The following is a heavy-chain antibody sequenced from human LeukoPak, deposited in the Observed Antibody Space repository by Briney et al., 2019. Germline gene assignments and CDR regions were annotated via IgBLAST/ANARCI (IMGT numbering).Heavy chain of an antibody. J-gene: IGHJ4*02. Sequence: SETLSLTCTVSGGSISSNYWSWIRQSPGKGLEWIGYIYHSASTNYNPALKSRVTISVDRSKNQFSLKLSSVTAADTAVYYCAREVRGVGEIDYWGQGTLVTVSS. CDR3: AREVRGVGEIDY. D-gene: IGHD3-10*01. V-gene: IGHV4-59*12. CDR1: GGSISSNY. CDR2: IYHSAST.